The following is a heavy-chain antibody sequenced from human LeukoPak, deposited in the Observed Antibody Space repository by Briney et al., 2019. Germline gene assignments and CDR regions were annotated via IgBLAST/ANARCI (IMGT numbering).Heavy chain of an antibody. J-gene: IGHJ5*02. D-gene: IGHD3-10*01. V-gene: IGHV1-18*01. Sequence: GASVKVSCKASGYTFTSYGISWVRQAPGQGLEWMGWISAYNGNTNYAQKLQGRVTMTTDTSTSTAYMELRSLRSDDTAVYYCARVPRGSNYYGSGNHNWFDPWGQGTLVTVSS. CDR3: ARVPRGSNYYGSGNHNWFDP. CDR1: GYTFTSYG. CDR2: ISAYNGNT.